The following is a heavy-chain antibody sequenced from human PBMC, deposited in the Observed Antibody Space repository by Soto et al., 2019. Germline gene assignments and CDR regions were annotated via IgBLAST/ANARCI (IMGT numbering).Heavy chain of an antibody. J-gene: IGHJ3*02. V-gene: IGHV4-30-2*01. CDR3: ASYLHRGYYDSSGYRTHGAFDI. CDR2: SYHSGST. CDR1: GRCFRSPRCS. D-gene: IGHD3-22*01. Sequence: LFLTCAIPGRCFRSPRCSLRWFRRPPGKGMERPGYSYHSGSTAYNPSLKSRVTISVDRSKNQFSLKLSSVTAADTAVYYCASYLHRGYYDSSGYRTHGAFDIWGQGTMVTVSS.